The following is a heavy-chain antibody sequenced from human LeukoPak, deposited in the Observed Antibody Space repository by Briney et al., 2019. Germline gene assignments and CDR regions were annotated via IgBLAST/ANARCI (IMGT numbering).Heavy chain of an antibody. CDR3: ARVSNGGAETPWEYSSSSGWFDP. CDR2: IYTSGST. CDR1: GGSITSYY. V-gene: IGHV4-4*07. Sequence: SETLSLTCTVSGGSITSYYWSWIRQPAGKGLEWIGRIYTSGSTNYNPSLKSRVTMSADTSKNQFSLKLSSFTAADTAVYYCARVSNGGAETPWEYSSSSGWFDPWGQGTLVTVSS. D-gene: IGHD6-6*01. J-gene: IGHJ5*02.